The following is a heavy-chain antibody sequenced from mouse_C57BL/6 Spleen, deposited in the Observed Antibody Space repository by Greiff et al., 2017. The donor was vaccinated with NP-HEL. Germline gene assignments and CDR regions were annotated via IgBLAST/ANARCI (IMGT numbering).Heavy chain of an antibody. CDR3: TRMYPVSRLYPLFGG. J-gene: IGHJ2*01. Sequence: QVQLQQSGAELVRPGASVTLSCKASGYTFTDYEMHWVKQTPVHGLEWIGAIDPETGGTAYNQKFKGKAILTADKSSSTAYMELRSLTSGDSAVYDCTRMYPVSRLYPLFGGWGQGTTLTVAS. D-gene: IGHD6-1*01. CDR1: GYTFTDYE. CDR2: IDPETGGT. V-gene: IGHV1-15*01.